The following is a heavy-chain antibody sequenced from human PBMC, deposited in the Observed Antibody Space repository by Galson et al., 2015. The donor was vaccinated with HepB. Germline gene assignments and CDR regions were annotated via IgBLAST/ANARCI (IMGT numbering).Heavy chain of an antibody. V-gene: IGHV3-30*18. J-gene: IGHJ6*03. CDR1: EFTFSSYG. CDR2: ISYDGSNK. D-gene: IGHD4-11*01. CDR3: AKDRHSNYAYYYHYMDV. Sequence: SLRLSCAASEFTFSSYGMHWVRQAPGKGLEWVAVISYDGSNKYYADSVKGRFTISRDNSKNTLYLQMNSLRAEDTAVYYCAKDRHSNYAYYYHYMDVWGKGTTVTVSS.